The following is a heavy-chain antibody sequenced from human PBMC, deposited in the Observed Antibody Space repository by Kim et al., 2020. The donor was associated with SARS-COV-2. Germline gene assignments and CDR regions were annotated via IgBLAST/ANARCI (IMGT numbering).Heavy chain of an antibody. J-gene: IGHJ4*02. CDR3: AREHQYSSKMDY. V-gene: IGHV1-18*01. D-gene: IGHD6-13*01. CDR1: GYTFYSYG. Sequence: ASVKVSCKPSGYTFYSYGLTWVRQAPGQGLEWMGWINLSTGNTRYAQKFQGRVTMTADTSTNTAYMDLRSLRSDDTAVYYCAREHQYSSKMDYWGQGTL. CDR2: INLSTGNT.